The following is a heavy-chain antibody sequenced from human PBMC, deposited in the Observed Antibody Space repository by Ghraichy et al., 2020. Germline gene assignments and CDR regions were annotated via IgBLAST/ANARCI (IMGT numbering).Heavy chain of an antibody. D-gene: IGHD1-1*01. CDR2: ISGYNGNT. Sequence: ASVKVSCKASGYIFTSYGISWVRQAPGQGLEWMGWISGYNGNTDYAQKVQGRVTMTTDTSTNTAYMELRSLTSDDTAVYYCARDRLPGTTDPVDYWGQGTLVTVSS. CDR1: GYIFTSYG. J-gene: IGHJ4*02. V-gene: IGHV1-18*04. CDR3: ARDRLPGTTDPVDY.